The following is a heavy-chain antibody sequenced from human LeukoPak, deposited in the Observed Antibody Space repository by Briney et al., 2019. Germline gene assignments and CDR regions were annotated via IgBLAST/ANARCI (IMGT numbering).Heavy chain of an antibody. CDR2: IYYSGST. V-gene: IGHV4-31*03. J-gene: IGHJ4*02. D-gene: IGHD1-14*01. CDR3: ARGDQMRPDDYFDY. CDR1: GGSISSGGYY. Sequence: SQTLSLTCTVSGGSISSGGYYWSWIRHHPGKDLEWIGYIYYSGSTYYNPSLKTRVTISVDTSKNQYSLKLISVTAADTAVYYCARGDQMRPDDYFDYWGQGTLVTVSS.